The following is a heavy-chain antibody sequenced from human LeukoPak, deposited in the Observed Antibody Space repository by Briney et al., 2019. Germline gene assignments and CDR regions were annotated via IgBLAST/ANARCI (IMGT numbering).Heavy chain of an antibody. V-gene: IGHV4-59*01. CDR3: AREGGGTVTGYYYYGMDV. J-gene: IGHJ6*02. D-gene: IGHD4-17*01. CDR2: TYYSGST. CDR1: GGSISSYY. Sequence: TSETLSLTCTVSGGSISSYYWSWIRQPPGKGLEWIGYTYYSGSTNYNPSLKSRVTISVDTSKNQFSLKLSSVTAADTAVYYCAREGGGTVTGYYYYGMDVWGQGTTVTVSS.